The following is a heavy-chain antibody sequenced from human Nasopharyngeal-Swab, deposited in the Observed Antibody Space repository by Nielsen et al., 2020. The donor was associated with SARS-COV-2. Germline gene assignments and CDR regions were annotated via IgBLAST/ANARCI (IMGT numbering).Heavy chain of an antibody. D-gene: IGHD6-19*01. CDR3: ARQGAVAGYYYYYMDV. CDR1: GSSFTSYW. CDR2: IYPGDSDT. V-gene: IGHV5-51*01. J-gene: IGHJ6*03. Sequence: GESLKISCQGSGSSFTSYWIGWVRQMPGKGLEWMGIIYPGDSDTRYSPSFQGQVTISADKSISTAYLQWSSLKASDTAMYYCARQGAVAGYYYYYMDVWGKGTTVTVSS.